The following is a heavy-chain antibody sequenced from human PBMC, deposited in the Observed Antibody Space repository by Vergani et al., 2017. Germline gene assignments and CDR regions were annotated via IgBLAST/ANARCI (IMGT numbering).Heavy chain of an antibody. CDR1: GFTFSSAW. J-gene: IGHJ4*02. V-gene: IGHV3-15*01. D-gene: IGHD3-9*01. Sequence: EVQPVESGGGLVKPGGVPRLFLTSSGFTFSSAWMRWVRPAPGKGLGWGARIRPKTDGETTDYTAPVKGRFTISRDDAKNTLYLQMNSLKTKGTAVYYCTTPTRWDLRYYFNYWARGTLVTVSS. CDR3: TTPTRWDLRYYFNY. CDR2: IRPKTDGETT.